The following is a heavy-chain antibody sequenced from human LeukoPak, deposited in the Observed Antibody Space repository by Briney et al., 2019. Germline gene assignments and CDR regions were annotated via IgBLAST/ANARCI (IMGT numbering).Heavy chain of an antibody. Sequence: SETLSLTCAVSGGSISSGGYSWSWIRQPPGKGLEWIGYIYHSGSTYYNPSLKSRVTISVDRSKNQFSLKLSSVTAADTAVYYCARVKKTAPSHFDYWGQGTLVTVSS. V-gene: IGHV4-30-2*01. D-gene: IGHD5-18*01. CDR1: GGSISSGGYS. CDR3: ARVKKTAPSHFDY. J-gene: IGHJ4*02. CDR2: IYHSGST.